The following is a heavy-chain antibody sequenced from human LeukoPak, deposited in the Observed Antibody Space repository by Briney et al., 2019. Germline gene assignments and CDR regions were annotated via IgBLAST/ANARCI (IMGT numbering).Heavy chain of an antibody. CDR2: VNPYRGDT. Sequence: ASVKVSCQPSGYTLTGYYMHCVRQAPGQGLEWVGWVNPYRGDTNYAQKFQSRVTITRITSISTAYMELRRLRSDDTDVYYCAQYSSSHYYYYMDVWGKGTTVTVSS. J-gene: IGHJ6*03. V-gene: IGHV1-2*02. CDR3: AQYSSSHYYYYMDV. D-gene: IGHD6-6*01. CDR1: GYTLTGYY.